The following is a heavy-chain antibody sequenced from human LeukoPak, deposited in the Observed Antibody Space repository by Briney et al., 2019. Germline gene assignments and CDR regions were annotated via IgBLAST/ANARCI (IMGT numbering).Heavy chain of an antibody. J-gene: IGHJ5*02. Sequence: GASVKVSCKASGYTFTGYYMHWVRQAPGQGLEWMGWINPNSGGTNYAQKFQGRVTMTRDTSISTAYMELSRLRSDDTAVYYCARGPRVTIFSRWFDPWGQGTLVTVSS. CDR2: INPNSGGT. V-gene: IGHV1-2*02. CDR1: GYTFTGYY. CDR3: ARGPRVTIFSRWFDP. D-gene: IGHD3-3*01.